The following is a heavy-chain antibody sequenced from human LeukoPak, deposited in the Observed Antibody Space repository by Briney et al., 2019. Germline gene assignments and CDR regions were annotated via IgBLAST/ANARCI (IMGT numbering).Heavy chain of an antibody. V-gene: IGHV3-7*01. CDR1: GFTFSSYW. Sequence: GGSLRLSCAASGFTFSSYWMTWVRQAPGKGLEWVANIKEDGGEGYYVDSVKGRFTISRDNAKNSLYLQMNSLRAEDTAVYYCARDTGRRDGYNSWQRFDYWGQGTLVTVSS. CDR2: IKEDGGEG. J-gene: IGHJ4*02. CDR3: ARDTGRRDGYNSWQRFDY. D-gene: IGHD5-24*01.